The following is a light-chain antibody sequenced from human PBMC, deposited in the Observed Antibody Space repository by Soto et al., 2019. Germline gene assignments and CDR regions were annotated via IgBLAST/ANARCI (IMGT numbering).Light chain of an antibody. Sequence: QSVLTQPRSVSGSPGQSVAISCTGTSNDVGNYNYVSWYQQHPGKAPKLMIRDVNKRPSGVPDRFSGSKSGNTASLTISGLQAEDEADYYCSSYAGSYSFMVFGGGTKLTVL. CDR1: SNDVGNYNY. CDR2: DVN. V-gene: IGLV2-11*01. J-gene: IGLJ2*01. CDR3: SSYAGSYSFMV.